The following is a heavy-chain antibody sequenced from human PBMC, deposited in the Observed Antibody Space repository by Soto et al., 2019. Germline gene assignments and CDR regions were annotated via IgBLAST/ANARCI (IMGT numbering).Heavy chain of an antibody. CDR2: INSDGSST. D-gene: IGHD2-2*02. CDR3: ARGGVGRYCSSTSCYTWVCDY. V-gene: IGHV3-74*01. J-gene: IGHJ4*02. Sequence: EVQLVESGGGLVQPGGSLRLSCAASGFTFSSYWMHWVRQAPGKRLVWVSRINSDGSSTSYADSVKGRFTISRDNAKNTLYLQMNSLRAEDTAVYYCARGGVGRYCSSTSCYTWVCDYWGQGTLVTVSS. CDR1: GFTFSSYW.